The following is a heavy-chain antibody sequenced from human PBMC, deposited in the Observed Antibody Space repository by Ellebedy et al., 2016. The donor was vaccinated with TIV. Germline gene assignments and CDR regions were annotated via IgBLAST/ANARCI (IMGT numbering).Heavy chain of an antibody. D-gene: IGHD2-2*01. V-gene: IGHV5-51*01. CDR2: INPADSET. CDR1: GYTFTTHW. J-gene: IGHJ4*02. Sequence: GESLKISCTGSGYTFTTHWIAWVRQMPGKGLEWMGIINPADSETRYSPSFQGQVTISADKSINTAYLQWSSLKASDTAIYYCARLVVPSAYYFNYWGQGTLVTVSS. CDR3: ARLVVPSAYYFNY.